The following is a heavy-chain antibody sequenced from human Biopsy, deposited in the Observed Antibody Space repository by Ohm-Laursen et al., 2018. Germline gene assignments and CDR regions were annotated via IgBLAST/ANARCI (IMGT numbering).Heavy chain of an antibody. CDR1: GYAVNDYF. D-gene: IGHD3-22*01. CDR2: ISPNSGGT. V-gene: IGHV1-2*02. J-gene: IGHJ5*02. Sequence: SVKVSCKGSGYAVNDYFLHWLRQAPGQGPEWMGWISPNSGGTNYAQKFQGRVTMTTDTSTSTVYLELRRLISDDTAAYYCTRGGYYYDSLAYYYWFDPWGQGTLVTVSS. CDR3: TRGGYYYDSLAYYYWFDP.